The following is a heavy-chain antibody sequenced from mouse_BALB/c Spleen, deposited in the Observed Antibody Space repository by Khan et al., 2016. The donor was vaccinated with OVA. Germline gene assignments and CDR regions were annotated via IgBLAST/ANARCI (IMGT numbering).Heavy chain of an antibody. CDR1: GYTFTDYY. J-gene: IGHJ1*01. CDR3: TRGLFDV. Sequence: EVQLQESGPELVKPGASVKMSCKASGYTFTDYYMKWLKQSHGKSLEWIGDINPNNGDTFYNQKLKDKATLTVYKSSSTAYMQLNSLTSEDSAVFYCTRGLFDVWGAGTTVTVSS. CDR2: INPNNGDT. D-gene: IGHD3-1*01. V-gene: IGHV1-26*01.